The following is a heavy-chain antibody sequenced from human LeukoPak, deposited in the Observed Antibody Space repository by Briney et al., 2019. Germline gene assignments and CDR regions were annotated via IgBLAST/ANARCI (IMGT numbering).Heavy chain of an antibody. CDR3: ARGSSGDY. V-gene: IGHV3-48*01. CDR1: GFIFSRYN. D-gene: IGHD6-13*01. CDR2: ISSSSSTI. Sequence: GWSLRLSCAASGFIFSRYNMSWVRQAPGKGLEWVSYISSSSSTIYCADSVKGPFTISRDNAKNSMYLQMNSRRAEDTAVYYCARGSSGDYWGQGTLVTVSS. J-gene: IGHJ4*02.